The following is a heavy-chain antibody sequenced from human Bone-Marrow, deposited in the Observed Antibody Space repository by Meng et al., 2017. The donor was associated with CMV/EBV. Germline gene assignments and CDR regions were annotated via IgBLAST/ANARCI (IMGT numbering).Heavy chain of an antibody. D-gene: IGHD6-19*01. J-gene: IGHJ4*02. CDR3: AKGVPSSGWYDY. Sequence: SCGASGFTFSSYAMSWVRQAPGKGLEWVSAISGSGGSTYYADSVKGRFTISRDNSKNTLYLQMNSLRAEDTAVYYCAKGVPSSGWYDYWGQGTLVTVSS. V-gene: IGHV3-23*01. CDR2: ISGSGGST. CDR1: GFTFSSYA.